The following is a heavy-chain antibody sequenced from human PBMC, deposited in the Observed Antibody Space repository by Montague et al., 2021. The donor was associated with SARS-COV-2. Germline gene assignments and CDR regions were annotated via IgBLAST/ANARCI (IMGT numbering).Heavy chain of an antibody. CDR3: ARVASEHTAMAPDY. CDR2: ISMSETRT. V-gene: IGHV3-48*04. J-gene: IGHJ4*02. CDR1: GFTFSRYS. Sequence: SLRLSCPAAGFTFSRYSMNWVRQAPGKGLEWISYISMSETRTQYADPVKGRFTISRDNARNSLYLQMRSLTGGDTAVYYCARVASEHTAMAPDYWGQGTLVTVSS. D-gene: IGHD5-18*01.